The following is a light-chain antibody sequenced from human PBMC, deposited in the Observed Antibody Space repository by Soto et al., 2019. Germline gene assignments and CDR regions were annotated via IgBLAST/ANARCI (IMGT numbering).Light chain of an antibody. CDR3: QQYLSTPAYP. Sequence: DIVLTQSPDSLAVSLGERATINCKSSQSVLYSSNNKNYLAWYQQRPGQPPKLLLYWASTRASGVPDRFSGSGSGTDFTLSISSLQAEDVAVYFCQQYLSTPAYPFGQGTKLEIK. V-gene: IGKV4-1*01. CDR1: QSVLYSSNNKNY. J-gene: IGKJ2*01. CDR2: WAS.